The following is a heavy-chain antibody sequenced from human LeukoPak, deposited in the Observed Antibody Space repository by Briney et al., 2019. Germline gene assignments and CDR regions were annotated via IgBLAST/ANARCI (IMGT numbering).Heavy chain of an antibody. D-gene: IGHD2-2*01. V-gene: IGHV4-39*07. CDR3: ARRPYCSSTSCYRRGPYYYYMDV. J-gene: IGHJ6*03. Sequence: SETLSLTCTVSGDSISSSNSYWGWIRQPPGKGLEWIGSIYYSGSTYYNPSLKSRVTISVDTSKNQFSLKLSSVTAADTAVYYCARRPYCSSTSCYRRGPYYYYMDVWGKGTTVTISS. CDR1: GDSISSSNSY. CDR2: IYYSGST.